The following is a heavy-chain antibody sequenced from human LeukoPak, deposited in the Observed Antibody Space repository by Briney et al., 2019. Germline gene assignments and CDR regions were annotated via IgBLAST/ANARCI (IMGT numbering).Heavy chain of an antibody. CDR3: ARALRGSSPASALGIDC. V-gene: IGHV3-21*01. CDR1: GFTFSSYS. J-gene: IGHJ4*02. Sequence: PGGSLRLSCAASGFTFSSYSMDWVRQAPGKGLEWVSSISSGSSYIYYADSVKGRFTISRDNAKNSLYLQMNSLRAEDTAVYYCARALRGSSPASALGIDCWGQGTLVTVSS. CDR2: ISSGSSYI. D-gene: IGHD1-26*01.